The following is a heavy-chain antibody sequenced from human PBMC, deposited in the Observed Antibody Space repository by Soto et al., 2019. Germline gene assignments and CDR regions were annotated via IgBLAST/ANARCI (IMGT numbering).Heavy chain of an antibody. Sequence: VSGPTLVNPTQTLTLTCSFSGFSLSSTGVGVGWIRQPPGKALEWLALIHWNDDERFSPSLRNRLTITKDTSKNQVFLTLTNMDFVDTATYYCEHRRSLSSWYFDYWGQGILVTVSS. CDR3: EHRRSLSSWYFDY. CDR1: GFSLSSTGVG. D-gene: IGHD6-13*01. J-gene: IGHJ4*02. V-gene: IGHV2-5*01. CDR2: IHWNDDE.